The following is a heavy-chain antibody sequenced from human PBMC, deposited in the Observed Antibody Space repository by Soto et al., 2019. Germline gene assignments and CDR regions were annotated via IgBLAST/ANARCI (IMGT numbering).Heavy chain of an antibody. CDR3: ATLVGPGGIPGGMDV. J-gene: IGHJ6*02. CDR2: ISAGGGST. CDR1: RFTFSNYA. Sequence: EVQLLESGGNLVQPGGSLRLSCAASRFTFSNYAMSWVRQAPGKGLEWVSAISAGGGSTNYADSVKGRFTISRDNSKNTLYLQRTSLRAEDTAVYYCATLVGPGGIPGGMDVWGQGTTVTVSS. D-gene: IGHD1-26*01. V-gene: IGHV3-23*01.